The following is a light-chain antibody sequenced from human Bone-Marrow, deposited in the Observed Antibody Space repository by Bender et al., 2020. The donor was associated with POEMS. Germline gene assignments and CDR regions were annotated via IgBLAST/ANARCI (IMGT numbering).Light chain of an antibody. CDR2: EVN. V-gene: IGLV2-14*03. CDR3: ALYTITTTLV. J-gene: IGLJ3*02. Sequence: QSALTQPASVSGSPGQSLTISCSGTAFDIGGYNYVSWYQQHPGKVPKLIIYEVNNRPPGVSSRLSGSKSGNTASLTISGLQAADEAHYYCALYTITTTLVFGGGTKLSVI. CDR1: AFDIGGYNY.